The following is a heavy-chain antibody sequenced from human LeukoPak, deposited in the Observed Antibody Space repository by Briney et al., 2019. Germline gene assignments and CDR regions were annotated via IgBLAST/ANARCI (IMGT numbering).Heavy chain of an antibody. CDR2: IYYSGST. D-gene: IGHD6-6*01. CDR3: ARVYGPSSSAGLYFDY. CDR1: GGSISSYY. V-gene: IGHV4-59*01. Sequence: SETLSLTCTVSGGSISSYYWSWIRQPPGKGLEWIGYIYYSGSTNYNPSLESRVTISVDTSKNQFSLKLSSVTAADTAVYYCARVYGPSSSAGLYFDYWGQGTLVTVSS. J-gene: IGHJ4*02.